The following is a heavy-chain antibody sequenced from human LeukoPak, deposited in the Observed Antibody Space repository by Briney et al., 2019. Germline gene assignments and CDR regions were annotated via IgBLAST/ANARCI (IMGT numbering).Heavy chain of an antibody. Sequence: GGSLRLSWAASGFTFSSYIMNWVRQTPGKGLEWVSYISRSGSTIYFADSVNGRYTFSRDNAKNSLYLQMDSLRVEDTAVYYCARAGSHRNSGYDYWGQGTLVTVSS. CDR2: ISRSGSTI. J-gene: IGHJ4*02. CDR3: ARAGSHRNSGYDY. V-gene: IGHV3-48*04. D-gene: IGHD5-12*01. CDR1: GFTFSSYI.